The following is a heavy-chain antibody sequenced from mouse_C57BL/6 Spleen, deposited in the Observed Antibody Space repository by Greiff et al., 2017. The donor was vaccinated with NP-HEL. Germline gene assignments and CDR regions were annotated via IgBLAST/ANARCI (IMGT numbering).Heavy chain of an antibody. J-gene: IGHJ1*03. CDR3: ARPEGYYPYWYFEV. Sequence: EVKLMESGAELVKPGASVKLSCTASGFNIKDYYLHWVTQRTEQGLEWIGMIDPEDGETKYAPKFQGKATITADTSSNTAYLQLSSLTSEDTAVYYCARPEGYYPYWYFEVWGTGTTVTVSS. CDR2: IDPEDGET. V-gene: IGHV14-2*01. CDR1: GFNIKDYY. D-gene: IGHD2-3*01.